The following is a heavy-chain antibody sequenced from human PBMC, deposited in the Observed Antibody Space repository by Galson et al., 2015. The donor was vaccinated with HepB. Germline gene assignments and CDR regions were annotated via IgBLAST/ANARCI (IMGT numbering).Heavy chain of an antibody. CDR3: ARHRRVSSGLLYDAFDI. Sequence: SLRLSCAASTFTFSDYYMTWIRQAPGKGLEWLSYTDSSSSYTKYADSVKGRFTISRDNAKNSLYLQMNSLRVEDTALYYCARHRRVSSGLLYDAFDIWGQGIMVTVSS. D-gene: IGHD3-22*01. CDR2: TDSSSSYT. V-gene: IGHV3-11*06. J-gene: IGHJ3*02. CDR1: TFTFSDYY.